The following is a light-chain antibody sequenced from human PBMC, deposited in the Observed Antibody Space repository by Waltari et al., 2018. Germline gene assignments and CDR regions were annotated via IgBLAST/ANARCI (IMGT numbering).Light chain of an antibody. CDR1: FRSVGASHY. CDR3: SSYTTRGTWV. J-gene: IGLJ3*02. Sequence: QSALTQPASVSGSPGQSITFSCTGAFRSVGASHYVPLYQPLPARPPKLLIYDFSHRPSGVSDRLSGSKSGNTASLTISGLQPEDEADYYCSSYTTRGTWVFGGGTKLTVL. CDR2: DFS. V-gene: IGLV2-14*03.